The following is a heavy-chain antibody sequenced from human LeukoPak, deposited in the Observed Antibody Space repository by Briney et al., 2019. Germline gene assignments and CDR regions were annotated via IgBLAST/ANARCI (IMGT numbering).Heavy chain of an antibody. V-gene: IGHV1-69*04. CDR3: ARDQAGATYSSGWYPSGGFDP. CDR2: IIPILGIA. CDR1: GGTFSSYA. J-gene: IGHJ5*02. Sequence: SVKVSCKASGGTFSSYAISWVRQAPGQGLEWMGRIIPILGIANYAQKLQGRVTITADKSTSTAYMELSSLRSEDTAVYYCARDQAGATYSSGWYPSGGFDPWGQGTLVTVSS. D-gene: IGHD6-19*01.